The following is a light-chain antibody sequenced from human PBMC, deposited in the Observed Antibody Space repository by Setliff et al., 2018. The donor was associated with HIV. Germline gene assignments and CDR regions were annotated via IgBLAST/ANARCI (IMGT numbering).Light chain of an antibody. V-gene: IGLV2-14*01. Sequence: QSVLTQPASVSGSPGQSITISCTGTSGDVGAYNYVSWYQQHPGKAPILIIYEVTNRPSGVSNRFSGSTSGNTASLTISGLQAEDEADYYCTSYSTNTIPVFGGGTKVTVL. CDR2: EVT. J-gene: IGLJ3*02. CDR3: TSYSTNTIPV. CDR1: SGDVGAYNY.